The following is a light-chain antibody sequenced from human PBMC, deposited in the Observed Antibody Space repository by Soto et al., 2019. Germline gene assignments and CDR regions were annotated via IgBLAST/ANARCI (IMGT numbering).Light chain of an antibody. J-gene: IGKJ2*01. V-gene: IGKV3-20*01. CDR1: QRVASNN. CDR2: DTS. CDR3: LPYDRAPYN. Sequence: EIVLTQSPGTLSLSPGERGTLYCRTSQRVASNNLAWFQQKPGQAPKLLIYDTSIRVPGIPDRFSGSGSGTDLTITISRLEPEDFAVYYCLPYDRAPYNFGQGTKVEIK.